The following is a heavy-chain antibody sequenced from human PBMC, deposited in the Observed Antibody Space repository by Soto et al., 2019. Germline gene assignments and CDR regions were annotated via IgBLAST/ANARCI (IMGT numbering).Heavy chain of an antibody. CDR1: GFSFGGYA. D-gene: IGHD1-26*01. CDR3: AKWGGYYAYYSEMDV. Sequence: GGSLRLSCAGYGFSFGGYAMSWVRQAPGKGLEWISGISGGGTSTYYAGSAKGRFTISRDSSVVYLQMNSLRADDTAVYYCAKWGGYYAYYSEMDVWGRGTTVTVSS. J-gene: IGHJ6*02. CDR2: ISGGGTST. V-gene: IGHV3-23*01.